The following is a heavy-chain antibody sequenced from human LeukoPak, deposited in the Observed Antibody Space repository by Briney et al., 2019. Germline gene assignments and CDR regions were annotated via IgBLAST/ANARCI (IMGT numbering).Heavy chain of an antibody. CDR3: AKSEYQLLSPFDY. CDR2: ISGSGGST. Sequence: GGSLRLSCAASGFTFGSYAMSWVRQAPGKGLEWVSAISGSGGSTYYADSVKGRFTISRDNSKNTLYLQMNSLRAEDTAVYYCAKSEYQLLSPFDYWGQGTLVTVSS. J-gene: IGHJ4*02. V-gene: IGHV3-23*01. D-gene: IGHD2-2*01. CDR1: GFTFGSYA.